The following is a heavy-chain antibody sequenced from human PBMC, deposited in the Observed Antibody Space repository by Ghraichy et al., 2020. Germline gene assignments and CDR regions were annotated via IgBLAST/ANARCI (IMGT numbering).Heavy chain of an antibody. CDR3: ATATRGSEPHY. Sequence: GGSLRLSCAASGFTFSSLWMGWVRQAPGKGLEWLATIKQGGGEKYYLDSVRGRLTISRDNAMNSLYLQMNSLRVEDTALYYCATATRGSEPHYWGQGTLVTVSS. D-gene: IGHD2-15*01. CDR1: GFTFSSLW. V-gene: IGHV3-7*03. J-gene: IGHJ4*02. CDR2: IKQGGGEK.